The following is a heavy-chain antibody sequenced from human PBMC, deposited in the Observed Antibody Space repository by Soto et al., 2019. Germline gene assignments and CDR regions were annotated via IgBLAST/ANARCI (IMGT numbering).Heavy chain of an antibody. V-gene: IGHV4-34*01. J-gene: IGHJ4*02. CDR1: GGLFSGHY. D-gene: IGHD2-21*02. Sequence: SEALCLRCAVYGGLFSGHYWSWIRQPPEKGLEWIGEINHSGSTNYNPSLKRRVTISVDTSKNQFGLKLSSVTAADTAVYYCARQRTSVVTQAYFDVWGRGSLVTVS. CDR3: ARQRTSVVTQAYFDV. CDR2: INHSGST.